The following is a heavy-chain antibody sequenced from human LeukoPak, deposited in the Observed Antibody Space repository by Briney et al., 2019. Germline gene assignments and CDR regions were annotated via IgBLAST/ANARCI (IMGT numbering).Heavy chain of an antibody. Sequence: GGSLRLSCAASGFTFSSYSMNWVRQAPGKGLEWVSSISSSSYIYYADSVKGRFTISRDNAKNSLYLQMNSLRAEDTAVYYCAREVGRGGYYFDYWGQGTLVTVSS. V-gene: IGHV3-21*01. CDR1: GFTFSSYS. D-gene: IGHD3-10*01. CDR3: AREVGRGGYYFDY. CDR2: ISSSSYI. J-gene: IGHJ4*02.